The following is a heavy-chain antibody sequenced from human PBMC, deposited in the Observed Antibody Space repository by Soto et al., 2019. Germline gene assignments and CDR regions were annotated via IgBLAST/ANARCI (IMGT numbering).Heavy chain of an antibody. V-gene: IGHV4-59*08. CDR2: IYYGTT. CDR1: GGSIGSYY. CDR3: ARHVDIDQRCMDV. Sequence: PSETLSLTCTVSGGSIGSYYWSWIRQPPGKGLEWIGYIYYGTTKFNPSLNSRVAISIDTSKNQFSLRVSSVTAADTAQYYCARHVDIDQRCMDVWGQGTTVTAP. D-gene: IGHD5-12*01. J-gene: IGHJ6*02.